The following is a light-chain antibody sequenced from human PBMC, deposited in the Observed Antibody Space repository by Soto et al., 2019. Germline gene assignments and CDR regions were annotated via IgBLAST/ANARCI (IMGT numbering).Light chain of an antibody. CDR1: QGISTY. CDR3: QQSYRTPYT. V-gene: IGKV1-39*01. J-gene: IGKJ2*01. Sequence: DIQITQSPSSLSASVGDRVTITCRASQGISTYLVWYQQRQGRAPKLLIYDASSLLSGVPSRFSGSGSGTDFPLTISSLQPEDFATYYCQQSYRTPYTFGQGTKLET. CDR2: DAS.